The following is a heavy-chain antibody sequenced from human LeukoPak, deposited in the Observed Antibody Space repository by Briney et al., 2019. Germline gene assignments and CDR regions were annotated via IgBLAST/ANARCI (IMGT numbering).Heavy chain of an antibody. Sequence: ASETLSLTCTVSGGSISSSSYYWGWIRQPPGKGLEWIGSIYYSGSTYYNPSLKSRVTISVDTSKNQFSLKLSSVTAADTAVYYCARDEASILVGATEDLGVSWFDPWGQGTLVTVSS. CDR3: ARDEASILVGATEDLGVSWFDP. CDR2: IYYSGST. J-gene: IGHJ5*02. V-gene: IGHV4-39*07. CDR1: GGSISSSSYY. D-gene: IGHD1-26*01.